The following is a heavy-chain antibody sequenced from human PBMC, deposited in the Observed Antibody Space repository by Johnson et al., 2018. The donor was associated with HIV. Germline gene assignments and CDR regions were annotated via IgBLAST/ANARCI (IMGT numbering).Heavy chain of an antibody. J-gene: IGHJ3*02. CDR3: ARVQLLAEDVLNI. CDR1: GFTFSTNW. CDR2: INSDGSST. D-gene: IGHD3-10*01. Sequence: VQLVESGGDLVQPGGSLRLSCVGSGFTFSTNWMHWVRQAPGKGLVWVSRINSDGSSTSFADSVKGRFTISRDNAKNTLYLQMDSLGAEDTAVYYCARVQLLAEDVLNIWGQGTMVTVSS. V-gene: IGHV3-74*02.